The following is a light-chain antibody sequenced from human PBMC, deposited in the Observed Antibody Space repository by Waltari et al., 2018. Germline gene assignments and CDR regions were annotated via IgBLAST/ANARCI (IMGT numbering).Light chain of an antibody. CDR3: CSYAGSYTYWV. J-gene: IGLJ3*02. Sequence: QSALTQPRSVSGSPGKSVNIPCTGSSSYGGGDYNVSWYQQHPGKAPKLMIYDVSKRPSGVPDRFSCSKSGNPASLTISGLQAEDEADYYCCSYAGSYTYWVFGGGTKLTVL. CDR2: DVS. CDR1: SSYGGGDYN. V-gene: IGLV2-11*01.